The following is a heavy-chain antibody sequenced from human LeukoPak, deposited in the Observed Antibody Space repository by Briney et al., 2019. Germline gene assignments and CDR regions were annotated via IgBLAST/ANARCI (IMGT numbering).Heavy chain of an antibody. CDR2: ISSSSSTI. CDR1: GFTFSSYS. CDR3: ARRNAMDV. Sequence: GGSLRLSCAASGFTFSSYSMNWVRQAPGKGLEWVSYISSSSSTIYYADSVKGRFTISRDDAKSSLYLQMNSLRAEDTAVYYCARRNAMDVWGQGTTVIVFS. V-gene: IGHV3-48*04. J-gene: IGHJ6*02.